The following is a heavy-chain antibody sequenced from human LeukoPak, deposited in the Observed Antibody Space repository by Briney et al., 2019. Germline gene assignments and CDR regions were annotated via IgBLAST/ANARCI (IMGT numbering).Heavy chain of an antibody. Sequence: SETLSLTCTVSGGSISSSSYYWGWIRQPPGKGLEWIGSIYYSGSTYYNPSLKSRVTISVDTSKNQFSLKLSSVTAADTAVYYCARDSDPTYYFDSGPYHAYWGQGTLVTVSS. J-gene: IGHJ4*02. CDR1: GGSISSSSYY. V-gene: IGHV4-39*07. CDR2: IYYSGST. CDR3: ARDSDPTYYFDSGPYHAY. D-gene: IGHD3-10*01.